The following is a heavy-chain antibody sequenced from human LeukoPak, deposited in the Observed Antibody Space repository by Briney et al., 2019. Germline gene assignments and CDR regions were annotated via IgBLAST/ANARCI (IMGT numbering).Heavy chain of an antibody. J-gene: IGHJ4*02. D-gene: IGHD5/OR15-5a*01. Sequence: GGSLRLSCAASGFTFSSYGMHWVRQAPGKGLEWVALIWYDGSNTYYADSVKGRFTISRDNSKNTLCLQMDRLRAEDTAVYYCARDRSTTHFDYWGQGPLVSVSS. CDR3: ARDRSTTHFDY. CDR1: GFTFSSYG. CDR2: IWYDGSNT. V-gene: IGHV3-33*01.